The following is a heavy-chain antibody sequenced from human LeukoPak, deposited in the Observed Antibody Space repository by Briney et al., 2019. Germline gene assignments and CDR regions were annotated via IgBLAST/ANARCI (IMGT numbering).Heavy chain of an antibody. D-gene: IGHD6-13*01. CDR1: GYTFTTYY. CDR3: AREEGAPIAAANV. Sequence: ASVKVSCKASGYTFTTYYISWVRQAPGQGLEWMGWISAYNGNTNSAQKFQGRVTMTTDTSTSTAYMELRSLRSDDTAVYYCAREEGAPIAAANVWGLGTMVTVSS. V-gene: IGHV1-18*01. J-gene: IGHJ3*01. CDR2: ISAYNGNT.